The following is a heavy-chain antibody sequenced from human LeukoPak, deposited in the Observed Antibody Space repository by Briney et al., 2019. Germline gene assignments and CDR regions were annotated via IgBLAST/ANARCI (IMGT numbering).Heavy chain of an antibody. D-gene: IGHD3-3*01. V-gene: IGHV1-2*02. J-gene: IGHJ4*02. CDR1: GYTFTGYY. Sequence: ASVTVSCKASGYTFTGYYMHWVRQAPGQGLEWMGWINPNSGGTNYAQKFQGRVTMTRDTSISTAYMELSRLRSDDTAVYYCARDRRGSFWSGYPMYYFDYWGQGTLVTVSS. CDR2: INPNSGGT. CDR3: ARDRRGSFWSGYPMYYFDY.